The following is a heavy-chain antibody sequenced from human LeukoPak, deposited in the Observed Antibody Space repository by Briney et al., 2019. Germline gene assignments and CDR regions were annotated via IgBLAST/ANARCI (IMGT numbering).Heavy chain of an antibody. V-gene: IGHV1-46*01. CDR1: GYTFTSYY. CDR2: INPSGGST. CDR3: ARDGIAARRSLGDFQH. Sequence: ASVKVSYKASGYTFTSYYMHWVRQAPGQGLEWMGIINPSGGSTSYAQKFQGRVTMTRDTSTSTVYMELSSLRSEDTAVYYCARDGIAARRSLGDFQHWGQGTLVTVSS. D-gene: IGHD6-6*01. J-gene: IGHJ1*01.